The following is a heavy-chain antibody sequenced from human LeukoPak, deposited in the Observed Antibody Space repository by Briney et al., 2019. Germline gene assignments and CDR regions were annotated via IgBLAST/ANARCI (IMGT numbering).Heavy chain of an antibody. CDR1: GYTFTDYY. CDR3: ARRSYGWFGELWDY. D-gene: IGHD3-10*01. J-gene: IGHJ4*02. V-gene: IGHV1-2*02. CDR2: INPNSGGT. Sequence: ASVKVSCKASGYTFTDYYMHWVRQAPGQGLEWMGWINPNSGGTNYAQKFQGRVTMTRDTSISTAYMELSRLRSDDTAVYYCARRSYGWFGELWDYWGQGTLVTVSS.